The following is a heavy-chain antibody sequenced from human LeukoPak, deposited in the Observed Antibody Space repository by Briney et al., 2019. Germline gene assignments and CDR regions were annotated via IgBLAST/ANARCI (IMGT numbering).Heavy chain of an antibody. Sequence: QPGRSLRLSCAASGFTFSSYAMSWVRQAPGKGLEWVSAISGSGGSTYYADSVKGRFTISRDNSKNTLYLQMNSLRAEDTAVYYCAKGGNWNGLNYFDYWGQGTLVTVSS. CDR2: ISGSGGST. V-gene: IGHV3-23*01. J-gene: IGHJ4*02. CDR3: AKGGNWNGLNYFDY. D-gene: IGHD1-1*01. CDR1: GFTFSSYA.